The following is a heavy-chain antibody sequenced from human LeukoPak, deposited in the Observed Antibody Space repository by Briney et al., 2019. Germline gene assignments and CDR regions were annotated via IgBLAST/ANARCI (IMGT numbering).Heavy chain of an antibody. CDR3: ARDSNSHLYSYFSMDV. CDR2: IYHSGRT. J-gene: IGHJ6*03. D-gene: IGHD4-11*01. Sequence: SETLSLTCTVSGYSIRNGYYWGWMRQPPGKGLEWIGSIYHSGRTHYNPSLKSRVTISVDSSQNQFSLNLKSVTAADTAVYYCARDSNSHLYSYFSMDVWGKGTTVTVSS. V-gene: IGHV4-38-2*02. CDR1: GYSIRNGYY.